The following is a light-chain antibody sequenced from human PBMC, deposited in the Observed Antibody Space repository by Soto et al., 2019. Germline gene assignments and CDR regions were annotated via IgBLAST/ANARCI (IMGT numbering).Light chain of an antibody. Sequence: QSVLTQPRSVSGSPGQSVTISCTGTGSNVGGYNFVSWYQHHPGKVPKLVVYDVNKRPSGVPDRFSGSKSGNTASLTISGLQAEDEGDYYCCSYGITDTSHVVFGGGTKVTVL. CDR3: CSYGITDTSHVV. J-gene: IGLJ2*01. V-gene: IGLV2-11*01. CDR2: DVN. CDR1: GSNVGGYNF.